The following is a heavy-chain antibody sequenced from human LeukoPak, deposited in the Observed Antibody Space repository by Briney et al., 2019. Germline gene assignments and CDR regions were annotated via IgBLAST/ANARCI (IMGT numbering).Heavy chain of an antibody. Sequence: GASVRVSCKASGYTFTSYGISWVRQAPGQGLEWMGWISAYNGNTNYAQKLQGRVTMTTDTSTSTAYMELRSPRSDDTAVYYCAREESVDTYYDFWSGPPPYYYYMDVWGKGTTVTVSS. J-gene: IGHJ6*03. CDR3: AREESVDTYYDFWSGPPPYYYYMDV. D-gene: IGHD3-3*01. V-gene: IGHV1-18*01. CDR2: ISAYNGNT. CDR1: GYTFTSYG.